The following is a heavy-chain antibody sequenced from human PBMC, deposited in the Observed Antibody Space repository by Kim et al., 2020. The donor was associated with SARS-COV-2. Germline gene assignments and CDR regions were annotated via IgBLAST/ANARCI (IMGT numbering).Heavy chain of an antibody. J-gene: IGHJ4*02. Sequence: SETLSLTCAVYGGSFSGYYWSWIRQPPGKGLEWIGEINHSGSTNYNPSLKSRVTISVDTSKNQFSLKLSSVTAADTAVYYCARLGYSNPLGPGDYWGQGTLVTVSS. V-gene: IGHV4-34*01. CDR3: ARLGYSNPLGPGDY. CDR1: GGSFSGYY. D-gene: IGHD4-4*01. CDR2: INHSGST.